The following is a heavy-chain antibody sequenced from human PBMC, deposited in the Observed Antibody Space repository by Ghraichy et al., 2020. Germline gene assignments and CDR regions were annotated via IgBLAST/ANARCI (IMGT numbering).Heavy chain of an antibody. D-gene: IGHD3-10*01. Sequence: SETLSLTCAVYGGSFSDYWWGWIRQPPGKGLEWIGELYHSGSTRTTNYDPSLKSRVIMSIDTSKNQFSLRLSSVTAADTAVYFCVREGRSTSLFELWGRGTLVTVSS. CDR3: VREGRSTSLFEL. J-gene: IGHJ2*01. CDR1: GGSFSDYW. V-gene: IGHV4-34*01. CDR2: LYHSGSTRTT.